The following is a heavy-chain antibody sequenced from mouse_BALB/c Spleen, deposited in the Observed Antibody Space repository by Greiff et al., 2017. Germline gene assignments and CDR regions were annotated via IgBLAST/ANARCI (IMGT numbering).Heavy chain of an antibody. D-gene: IGHD1-2*01. Sequence: VQLQQSGAELMKPGASVKISCKATGYTFSSYWIEWVKQRPGHGLEWIGEILPGSGSTNYNEKFKGKATFTADTSSNTAYMQLSSLTSEDSAVYYCASGGITTATDYFDYWGQGTTLTVSS. CDR3: ASGGITTATDYFDY. CDR1: GYTFSSYW. J-gene: IGHJ2*01. CDR2: ILPGSGST. V-gene: IGHV1-9*01.